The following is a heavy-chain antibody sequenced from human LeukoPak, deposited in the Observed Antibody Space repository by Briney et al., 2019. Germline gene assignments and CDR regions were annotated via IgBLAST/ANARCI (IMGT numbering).Heavy chain of an antibody. CDR3: ARDLVPAAACYYYMDV. V-gene: IGHV1-2*02. Sequence: ASVKVSCKAPGYTFTGYYMHWVRQAPGQGLEWMGWINPNSGGTNYAQKFQGRVTMTRDMSISTAYMELSRLRSDDTAVYYCARDLVPAAACYYYMDVWGKGTTVTVSS. J-gene: IGHJ6*03. CDR2: INPNSGGT. D-gene: IGHD2-2*01. CDR1: GYTFTGYY.